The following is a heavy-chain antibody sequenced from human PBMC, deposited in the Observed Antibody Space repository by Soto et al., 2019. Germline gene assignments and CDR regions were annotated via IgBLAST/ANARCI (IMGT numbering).Heavy chain of an antibody. CDR3: ARDQPGYSYGYGLGY. Sequence: EVQLVESGGGLVKPGGSLRLSCAASGFTFSSYSMNWVRQAPGKGLEWVSSISSSSSYIYYADSVKGRFTISRDSGKNSLYLQMNSRRAEDTVVYYCARDQPGYSYGYGLGYWGQGTLVTVSS. D-gene: IGHD5-18*01. CDR2: ISSSSSYI. CDR1: GFTFSSYS. J-gene: IGHJ4*02. V-gene: IGHV3-21*01.